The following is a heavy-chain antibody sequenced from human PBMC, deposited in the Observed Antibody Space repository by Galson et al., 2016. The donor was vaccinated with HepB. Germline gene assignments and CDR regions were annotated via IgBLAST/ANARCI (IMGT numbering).Heavy chain of an antibody. V-gene: IGHV3-11*01. D-gene: IGHD3-16*01. CDR1: TFTFSDYY. J-gene: IGHJ4*02. Sequence: SLRLSCAASTFTFSDYYMSWIRQAPGRGLEWISYIAGSGRPIYYADSVKGRFTISRDNAKNSLYLQMHSLRAVATACYYCAGGGGFSVWAYFDSWGQGTLVTVSS. CDR3: AGGGGFSVWAYFDS. CDR2: IAGSGRPI.